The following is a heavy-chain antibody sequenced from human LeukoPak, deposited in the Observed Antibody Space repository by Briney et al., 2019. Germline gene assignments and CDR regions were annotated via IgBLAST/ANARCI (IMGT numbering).Heavy chain of an antibody. J-gene: IGHJ4*02. V-gene: IGHV3-53*05. CDR3: ARGYCSTTSCYNDY. Sequence: GGSLRLSCAASGFTVSSNYMSWVRQAPGKGLEWVSVIYSGGSTYYADSVKGRFTISRDNSKNSLYLQMNSPRAEDTALYYCARGYCSTTSCYNDYWGQGTLVTVSS. D-gene: IGHD2-2*02. CDR2: IYSGGST. CDR1: GFTVSSNY.